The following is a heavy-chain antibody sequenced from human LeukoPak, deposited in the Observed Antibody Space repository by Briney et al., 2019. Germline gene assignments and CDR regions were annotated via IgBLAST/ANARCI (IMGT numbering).Heavy chain of an antibody. D-gene: IGHD5-24*01. Sequence: ASVKVSCKASGYTFTGYYMHWVRQPPGQGLEWMGWINPNSGGTNYAQKFQGRVTMTRDTSISTAYMELSRLRSDDTAVYYCARGNVEMATILVRFDPWGQGTLVTVSS. J-gene: IGHJ5*02. CDR2: INPNSGGT. CDR1: GYTFTGYY. V-gene: IGHV1-2*02. CDR3: ARGNVEMATILVRFDP.